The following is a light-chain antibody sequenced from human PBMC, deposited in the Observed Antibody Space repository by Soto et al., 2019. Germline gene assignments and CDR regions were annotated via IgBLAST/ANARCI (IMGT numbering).Light chain of an antibody. V-gene: IGLV2-14*01. CDR3: TSYTSSSTWV. CDR1: TSDVGGYNY. Sequence: QSALTQPASVSGSPGQSITIPCTGTTSDVGGYNYVSWFQQYPGKAPKLKIYEVSNRPSGVSNRFSGSKSGNTASLTISDLQAEDEADYYCTSYTSSSTWVFGGGTKLTVL. CDR2: EVS. J-gene: IGLJ3*02.